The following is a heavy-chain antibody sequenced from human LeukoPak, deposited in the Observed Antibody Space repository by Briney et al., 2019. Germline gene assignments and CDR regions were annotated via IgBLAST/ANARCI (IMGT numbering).Heavy chain of an antibody. CDR2: ISYDGSTE. CDR3: ARVPSSYYPYWYFDL. J-gene: IGHJ2*01. Sequence: PGRSLRLSCAASGFTFSNYAMHWVRQAPGKGLQWVAVISYDGSTEYYADSPKGRFTISRDNSKNTLSLQMNSLRAEDTAVYYCARVPSSYYPYWYFDLWGRGTLVTVSS. CDR1: GFTFSNYA. D-gene: IGHD4-11*01. V-gene: IGHV3-30*01.